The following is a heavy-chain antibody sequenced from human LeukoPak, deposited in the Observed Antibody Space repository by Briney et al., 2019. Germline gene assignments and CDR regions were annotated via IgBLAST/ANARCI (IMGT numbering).Heavy chain of an antibody. D-gene: IGHD1-26*01. CDR2: NSGST. CDR3: ARGRGYGGNYLRSFDI. V-gene: IGHV4-59*08. Sequence: SETLSLTCTVSGDSLSDYFWSWIRQPPGKGLEWIGYNSGSTNYNASLKSRVTILLVRSKNQFSLKLSSVTAADTAVYYCARGRGYGGNYLRSFDIWGQGTMVAVSS. CDR1: GDSLSDYF. J-gene: IGHJ3*02.